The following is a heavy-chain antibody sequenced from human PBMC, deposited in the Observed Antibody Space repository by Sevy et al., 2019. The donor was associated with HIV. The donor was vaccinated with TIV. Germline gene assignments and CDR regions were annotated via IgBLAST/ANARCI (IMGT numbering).Heavy chain of an antibody. J-gene: IGHJ3*02. V-gene: IGHV4-31*03. CDR1: GGSISSGGYY. Sequence: SETLSLTCTVSGGSISSGGYYWSWIRQHPGKGLEWIGYIYYSGSTYYNPSLRSRVTISVDTSKNQFSLKLSSVTAADTAVYYCARDRGTVTTGSAFDIWGQGTMVTVSS. D-gene: IGHD4-17*01. CDR2: IYYSGST. CDR3: ARDRGTVTTGSAFDI.